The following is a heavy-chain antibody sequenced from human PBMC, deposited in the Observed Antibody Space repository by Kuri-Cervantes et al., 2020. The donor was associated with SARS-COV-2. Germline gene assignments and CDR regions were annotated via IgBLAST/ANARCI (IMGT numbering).Heavy chain of an antibody. CDR3: ARQGGVTTVTTLVGAFDI. J-gene: IGHJ3*02. V-gene: IGHV4-39*01. CDR2: IYYSGST. Sequence: SETLSLTCTVSGGSISSSSYYWGWIRQPPGKGLEWIGSIYYSGSTYYNPSLKSRVTISVDTSKNQFSLKLSSVTAADTAVYYCARQGGVTTVTTLVGAFDIWGQGTMVTVSS. CDR1: GGSISSSSYY. D-gene: IGHD4-17*01.